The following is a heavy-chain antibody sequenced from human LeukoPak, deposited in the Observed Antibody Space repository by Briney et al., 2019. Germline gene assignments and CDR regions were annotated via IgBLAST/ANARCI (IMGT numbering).Heavy chain of an antibody. CDR2: ITPSSSSI. J-gene: IGHJ4*02. CDR3: ASDYDSPFDF. Sequence: GGSLRLSCAASGFTFSAYSMNWVRQAPGKGLEWVSSITPSSSSIFYADSVKGRFTISRDNAKNLLYLQMSSLRAEDTAAYYCASDYDSPFDFWGQGTLVTVSS. CDR1: GFTFSAYS. D-gene: IGHD5-12*01. V-gene: IGHV3-21*06.